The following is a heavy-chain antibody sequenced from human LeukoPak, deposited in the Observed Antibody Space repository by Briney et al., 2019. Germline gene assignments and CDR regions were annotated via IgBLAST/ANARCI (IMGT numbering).Heavy chain of an antibody. J-gene: IGHJ5*02. D-gene: IGHD5-24*01. CDR2: ISGSGGST. CDR3: AKEGDTDGYTSKFDP. Sequence: QPGGSLRLSCAASGFTFSSYAMSWVRQAPVKELEWVSAISGSGGSTYYADSVKGRFTISRDNSKNTLYLQMNGLRAEDTAVYYCAKEGDTDGYTSKFDPWGQGTLVTVSS. V-gene: IGHV3-23*01. CDR1: GFTFSSYA.